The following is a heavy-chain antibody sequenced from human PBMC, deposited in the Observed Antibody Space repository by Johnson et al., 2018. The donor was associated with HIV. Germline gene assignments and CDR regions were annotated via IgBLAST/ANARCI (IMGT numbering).Heavy chain of an antibody. CDR2: IYSGGST. CDR1: GFTVSSNY. V-gene: IGHV3-66*01. J-gene: IGHJ3*02. D-gene: IGHD6-13*01. Sequence: VQLVESGGGLVQPGGSLRLSCAASGFTVSSNYMSWVRQAPGKGLEWVSVIYSGGSTYYADSVKGRFTISRDNSKNTLYLQMNSLRAEDTAVYYCAKAPSSSWHAFDIWGQGTMVTVSS. CDR3: AKAPSSSWHAFDI.